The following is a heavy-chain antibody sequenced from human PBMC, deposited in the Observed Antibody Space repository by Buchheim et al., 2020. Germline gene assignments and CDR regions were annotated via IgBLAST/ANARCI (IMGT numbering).Heavy chain of an antibody. Sequence: EVQLVESGGGLVQPGGSLRLSCAASGFTFSSYSMNWVRQAPGKGLEWVSYISSSSTIYYADSVKGRFTISRDNAKNSLYLQMNSLRAEDTAVYYCARDNRGEYYDFWSGYYSYYYYMDVWGKGTT. CDR1: GFTFSSYS. J-gene: IGHJ6*03. CDR3: ARDNRGEYYDFWSGYYSYYYYMDV. CDR2: ISSSSTI. D-gene: IGHD3-3*01. V-gene: IGHV3-48*01.